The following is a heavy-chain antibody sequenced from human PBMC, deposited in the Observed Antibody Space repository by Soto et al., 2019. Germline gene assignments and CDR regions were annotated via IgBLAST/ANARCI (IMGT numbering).Heavy chain of an antibody. CDR3: ARHADSSSYNYPFDY. CDR2: IYHGGST. V-gene: IGHV4-38-2*01. J-gene: IGHJ4*02. Sequence: PSETLSLTCSVSGYSISSGHHSGWIRQPPGKGLEWIGSIYHGGSTYFNPSLKSRLTISVDTSKSQFSLKLSSVNAADTAVYYCARHADSSSYNYPFDYWGQGTQVTVSS. D-gene: IGHD3-22*01. CDR1: GYSISSGHH.